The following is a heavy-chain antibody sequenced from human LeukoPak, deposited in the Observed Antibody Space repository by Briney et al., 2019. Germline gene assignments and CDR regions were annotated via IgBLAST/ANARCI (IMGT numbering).Heavy chain of an antibody. CDR2: INHSGST. CDR1: VGSFSGYY. Sequence: SETLSLTCAVYVGSFSGYYWGGIRQPPGKGREWVGEINHSGSTNYNPSLKSRVTISVDTSKNQFSLKLSSVTAADTAVYYCARHPNSVLRFLEWSDAHFDYWGQGTLVTVSS. CDR3: ARHPNSVLRFLEWSDAHFDY. D-gene: IGHD3-3*01. V-gene: IGHV4-34*01. J-gene: IGHJ4*02.